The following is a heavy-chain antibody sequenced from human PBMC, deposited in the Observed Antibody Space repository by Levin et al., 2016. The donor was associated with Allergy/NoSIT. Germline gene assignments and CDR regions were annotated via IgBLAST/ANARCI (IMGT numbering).Heavy chain of an antibody. D-gene: IGHD3-3*01. V-gene: IGHV1-2*02. CDR3: ARDSNVLGLRFLEWLSPDWFDP. Sequence: ASVKVSCKASGYTFTGYYMHWVRQAPGQGLEWMGWINPNSGGTNYAQKFQGRVTMTRDTSISTAYMELSRLRSDDTAVYYCARDSNVLGLRFLEWLSPDWFDPWGQGTLVTVSS. CDR1: GYTFTGYY. J-gene: IGHJ5*02. CDR2: INPNSGGT.